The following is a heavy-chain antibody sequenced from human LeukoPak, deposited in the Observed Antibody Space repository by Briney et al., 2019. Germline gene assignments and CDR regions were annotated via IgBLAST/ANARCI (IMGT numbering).Heavy chain of an antibody. V-gene: IGHV1-2*02. J-gene: IGHJ4*02. CDR1: GYTFTGYY. CDR2: INPNSGGT. Sequence: GASVKVSCKASGYTFTGYYMHWVRQAPGQGLEWMGWINPNSGGTNYAQKFQGRVTMTRDTSISTAYMELSRLRSDDTAVYYCARAAGQWQVPLGYWGQGTLVTVSS. CDR3: ARAAGQWQVPLGY. D-gene: IGHD6-19*01.